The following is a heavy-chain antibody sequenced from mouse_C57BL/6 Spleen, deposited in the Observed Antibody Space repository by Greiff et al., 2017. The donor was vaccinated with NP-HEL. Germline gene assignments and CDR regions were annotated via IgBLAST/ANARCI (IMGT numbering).Heavy chain of an antibody. CDR2: ISSGSSTI. D-gene: IGHD1-1*01. J-gene: IGHJ1*03. V-gene: IGHV5-17*01. CDR3: ARKYYYGSYWYFDV. Sequence: DVKLVESGGGLVKPGGSLKLSCAASGFTFSDYGMHWVRQAPEKGLEWVAYISSGSSTIYYADTVKGRFTISRDNAKNTLFLQMTSLRSEDTAMYYCARKYYYGSYWYFDVWGTGTTVTVSS. CDR1: GFTFSDYG.